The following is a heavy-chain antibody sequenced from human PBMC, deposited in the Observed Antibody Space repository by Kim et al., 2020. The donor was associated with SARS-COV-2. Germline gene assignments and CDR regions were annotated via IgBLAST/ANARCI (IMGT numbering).Heavy chain of an antibody. CDR3: ARGLWTYDY. V-gene: IGHV4-59*09. Sequence: GSTNNTPSLKSRVTISVDTSKNQFSRKLSSVTAADTAVYYCARGLWTYDYWGQGTLVTVSS. D-gene: IGHD2-21*01. CDR2: GST. J-gene: IGHJ4*02.